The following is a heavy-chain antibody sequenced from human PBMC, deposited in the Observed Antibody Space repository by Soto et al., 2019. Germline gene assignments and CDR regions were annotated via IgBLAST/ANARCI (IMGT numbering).Heavy chain of an antibody. CDR2: TSAYNSNT. J-gene: IGHJ4*02. CDR1: GYTFTNYG. Sequence: QVQLVQSGGEVKRPGASVKVSCKTSGYTFTNYGISWVRQAPGRGLEWLGWTSAYNSNTNYAQKFQDRVTMTTDTSTSTVYMELRSLRSDDTAVYYCARDYYNRAKFDYWGQGALVTVSS. CDR3: ARDYYNRAKFDY. V-gene: IGHV1-18*01. D-gene: IGHD3-22*01.